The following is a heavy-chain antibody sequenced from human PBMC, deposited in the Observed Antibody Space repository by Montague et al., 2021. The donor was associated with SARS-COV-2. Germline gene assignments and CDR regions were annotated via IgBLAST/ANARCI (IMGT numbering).Heavy chain of an antibody. D-gene: IGHD6-19*01. CDR1: GDSVSSNSAA. CDR3: ALAVAGRGGYDY. Sequence: CAISGDSVSSNSAAWNWIRQSPSRGLEWLGRTYYRSKWYYEYAVSLKSRITINPDTSKNQFSLQVESMTPEDTAVYYCALAVAGRGGYDYWGQGTLVTVSS. CDR2: TYYRSKWYY. V-gene: IGHV6-1*01. J-gene: IGHJ4*02.